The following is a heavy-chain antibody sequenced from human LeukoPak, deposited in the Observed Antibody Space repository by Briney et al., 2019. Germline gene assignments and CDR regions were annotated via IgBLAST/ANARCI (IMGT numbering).Heavy chain of an antibody. CDR2: IYYSGNT. CDR3: ARQTGSGLFILP. J-gene: IGHJ4*02. Sequence: PSETLSLTCTVSGGSITTSSYYWGWIRQPPGKGLEWIGSIYYSGNTYYNASLKSQVSISIDTSKNQFSLRLTSVTAADTAVYYCARQTGSGLFILPGGQGTLVTVSS. CDR1: GGSITTSSYY. V-gene: IGHV4-39*01. D-gene: IGHD3/OR15-3a*01.